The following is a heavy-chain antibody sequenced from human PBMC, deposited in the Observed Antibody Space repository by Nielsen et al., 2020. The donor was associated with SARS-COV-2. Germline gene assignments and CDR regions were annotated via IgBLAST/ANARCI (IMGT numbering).Heavy chain of an antibody. Sequence: SETLSLTCTVSGGSINGDCWSWIRQPPGKGLEWIGYIFYRGNTNYNPSLKSRVTISVDTSKNQFSLKVNSVTAADTAVYYCVRIDMATISVDYWGRGTLVTVSS. CDR2: IFYRGNT. D-gene: IGHD5-24*01. J-gene: IGHJ4*02. CDR3: VRIDMATISVDY. CDR1: GGSINGDC. V-gene: IGHV4-59*01.